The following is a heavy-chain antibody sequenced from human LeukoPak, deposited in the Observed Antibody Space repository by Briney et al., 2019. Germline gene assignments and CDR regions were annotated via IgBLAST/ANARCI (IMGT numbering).Heavy chain of an antibody. J-gene: IGHJ4*02. CDR3: ARADRVQLFHY. Sequence: PGGSLRLSCAASGFTFGSYGMHWVRQAPGKGLEWVTFIRSDGSNKYYADSVKGRFTISRDNAKNSLYLQMNSLRAEDTALYYCARADRVQLFHYWGQGTLVTVSS. CDR1: GFTFGSYG. V-gene: IGHV3-30*02. CDR2: IRSDGSNK. D-gene: IGHD1-1*01.